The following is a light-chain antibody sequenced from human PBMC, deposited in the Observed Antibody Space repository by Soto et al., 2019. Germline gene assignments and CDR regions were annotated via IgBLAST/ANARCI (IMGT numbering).Light chain of an antibody. J-gene: IGKJ2*01. CDR3: MQALQTPYT. Sequence: DTVMTQSPLSLPVTPGEPASISCRSSESLLHSNGCNYLDWYLQKPGQSPQLLIYLGSNRASGVPDRFSGSGSGTDFTLKISRVEAEDVGVYYCMQALQTPYTFGRGTKVDIK. CDR2: LGS. CDR1: ESLLHSNGCNY. V-gene: IGKV2-28*01.